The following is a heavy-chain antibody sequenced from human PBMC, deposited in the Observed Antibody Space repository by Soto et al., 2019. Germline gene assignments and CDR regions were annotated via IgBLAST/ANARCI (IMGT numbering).Heavy chain of an antibody. J-gene: IGHJ5*02. V-gene: IGHV4-31*03. CDR1: GGSIRSGGYY. CDR2: IYYSGST. CDR3: ARVFAGYYYGSGSSGWFDP. D-gene: IGHD3-10*01. Sequence: PSETLSLTCTASGGSIRSGGYYWSWIRQHPGKGLEWIGYIYYSGSTYYNPSLKSRVTISVDTSKNQFSLKLSSVTAADTAVYYCARVFAGYYYGSGSSGWFDPWGQGTLVTVSS.